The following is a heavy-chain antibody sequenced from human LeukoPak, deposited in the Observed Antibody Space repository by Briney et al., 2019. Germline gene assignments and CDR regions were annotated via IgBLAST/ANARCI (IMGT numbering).Heavy chain of an antibody. V-gene: IGHV1-2*02. CDR3: ARGRLGSRAVFQN. CDR1: GYTFTGYY. J-gene: IGHJ1*01. Sequence: GASVKVSCKASGYTFTGYYMHWVRQAPGQGFEWMGWINPNSGGTNYAQKFQGRVAMTRDTSISTAYMELSRLRSDDTAVYYCARGRLGSRAVFQNWGQGTLVTVSS. D-gene: IGHD3-16*01. CDR2: INPNSGGT.